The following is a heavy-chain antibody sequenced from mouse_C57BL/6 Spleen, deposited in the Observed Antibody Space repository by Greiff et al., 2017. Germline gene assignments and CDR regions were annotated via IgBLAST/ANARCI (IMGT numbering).Heavy chain of an antibody. V-gene: IGHV2-6*03. D-gene: IGHD2-1*01. CDR3: ARDGNYDYYAMDY. CDR2: IWSDGST. CDR1: GFSLTSYG. Sequence: VQVVESGPGLVAPSQSLSITCTVSGFSLTSYGVHWVRQPPGKGLEWLVVIWSDGSTTYNSALKSRLSISKDNSKSQVFLKMNSLQTDDTAMYYCARDGNYDYYAMDYWGQGTSVTVSS. J-gene: IGHJ4*01.